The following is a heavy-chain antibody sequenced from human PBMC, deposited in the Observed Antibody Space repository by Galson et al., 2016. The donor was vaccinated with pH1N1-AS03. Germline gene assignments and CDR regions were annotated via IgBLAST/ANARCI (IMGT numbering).Heavy chain of an antibody. D-gene: IGHD4/OR15-4a*01. CDR3: ARAHDYGYFLFVM. CDR2: ISAYSGDT. J-gene: IGHJ4*02. Sequence: SVKLSCKASGYSFTNYGINWVRQAPGQGLEWMGWISAYSGDTSFAQKFQGRFTLTTDTSTSTLYLELRSLTSDDTAIYYCARAHDYGYFLFVMWGQGTLVSVSS. V-gene: IGHV1-18*04. CDR1: GYSFTNYG.